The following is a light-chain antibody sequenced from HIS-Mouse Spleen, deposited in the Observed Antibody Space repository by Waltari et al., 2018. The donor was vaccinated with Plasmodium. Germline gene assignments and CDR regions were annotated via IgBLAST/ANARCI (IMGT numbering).Light chain of an antibody. CDR2: DVS. CDR1: SRDVGGYNY. CDR3: SSYTSSSTYVV. Sequence: QSALTQPASVSGSPGQSITISCTGTSRDVGGYNYVPWYQQHPGKAPQLMIYDVSNRPSGVSNRFSGSKSGNTASLTISGLQAEDEADYYCSSYTSSSTYVVFGGGTKLTVL. V-gene: IGLV2-14*03. J-gene: IGLJ2*01.